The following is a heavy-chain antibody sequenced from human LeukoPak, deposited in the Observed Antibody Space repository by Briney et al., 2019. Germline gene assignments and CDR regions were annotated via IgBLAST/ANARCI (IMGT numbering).Heavy chain of an antibody. CDR1: GYTFTSYY. V-gene: IGHV1-2*02. CDR3: ARETPYYYGSGSYIDY. CDR2: INPNSGGT. Sequence: ASVKVSCKASGYTFTSYYMHWVRQAPGQGLEWMGWINPNSGGTKYAQKFQGRVTMTRDTSISTAYMELSRLRSDDTAVYYCARETPYYYGSGSYIDYWGQGTLVTVSS. D-gene: IGHD3-10*01. J-gene: IGHJ4*02.